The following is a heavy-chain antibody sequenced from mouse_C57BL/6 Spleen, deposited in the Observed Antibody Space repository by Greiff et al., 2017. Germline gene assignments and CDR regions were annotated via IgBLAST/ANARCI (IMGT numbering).Heavy chain of an antibody. CDR2: IRSKSNNYAT. Sequence: VQLKESGGGLVQPKGSLKLSCAASGFSFNTYAMNWVRQAPGKGLEWVARIRSKSNNYATYYADSVKERFTISRDDSESMLYLQINNLKTEETAMYCFVIQSSSYLYYFDYWGQGTTLTVSS. J-gene: IGHJ2*01. CDR3: VIQSSSYLYYFDY. CDR1: GFSFNTYA. D-gene: IGHD1-1*01. V-gene: IGHV10-1*01.